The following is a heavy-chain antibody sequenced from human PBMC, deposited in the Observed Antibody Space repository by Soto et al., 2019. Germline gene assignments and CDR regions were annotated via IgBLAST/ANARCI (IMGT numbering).Heavy chain of an antibody. Sequence: GGSLRLSCAASGFTFSSYWMYWVRQAPGKGLVWVSRINSDGSSTSYADSVKGRFTISRDNAKNTLYLQMNSLRAEDTAVYYCARGGYCSSTSCTTRGFYYYYMDVWGKGTTVTVSS. D-gene: IGHD2-2*01. V-gene: IGHV3-74*01. J-gene: IGHJ6*03. CDR1: GFTFSSYW. CDR2: INSDGSST. CDR3: ARGGYCSSTSCTTRGFYYYYMDV.